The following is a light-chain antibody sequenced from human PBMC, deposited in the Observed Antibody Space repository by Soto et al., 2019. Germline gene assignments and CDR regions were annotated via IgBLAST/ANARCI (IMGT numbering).Light chain of an antibody. CDR1: QSISSSY. Sequence: EIVLTQSPGTLSLSPGKRATLSCRASQSISSSYLAWYQQRPGQAPRLLIYGASSRATGIPDRFSGSGSGTDFTLTISSLQPEDVAAYYCQKYNSAPLTLGGGTKVDIK. J-gene: IGKJ4*01. V-gene: IGKV3-20*01. CDR2: GAS. CDR3: QKYNSAPLT.